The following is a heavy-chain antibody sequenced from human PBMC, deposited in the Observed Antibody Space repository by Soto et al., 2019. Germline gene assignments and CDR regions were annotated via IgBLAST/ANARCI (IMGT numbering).Heavy chain of an antibody. Sequence: SETLSLTCTVSGGSISSYYWSWIRQPPGKGLEWIGYIYYSGSTNYNPSLKSRVTISVDTSKNQFSLKLSSVTAADTAVYYCARVGPITMVRGVIITPTYYFDYWGQGTLVTV. V-gene: IGHV4-59*01. CDR1: GGSISSYY. CDR3: ARVGPITMVRGVIITPTYYFDY. D-gene: IGHD3-10*01. J-gene: IGHJ4*02. CDR2: IYYSGST.